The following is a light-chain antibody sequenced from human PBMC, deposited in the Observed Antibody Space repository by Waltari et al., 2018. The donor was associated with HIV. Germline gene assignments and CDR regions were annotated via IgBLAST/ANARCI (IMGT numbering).Light chain of an antibody. CDR2: DVS. Sequence: QSALTQPRSVSGSPGQSVTISCTGTSSDVGGYHYVSWYQQHPGKAPKVMSYDVSKRPSGVPDRFSGSKSGNTASLTISGLQAEDEADYYCCSYAGNYRVFGGGTKLTVL. CDR3: CSYAGNYRV. J-gene: IGLJ3*02. CDR1: SSDVGGYHY. V-gene: IGLV2-11*01.